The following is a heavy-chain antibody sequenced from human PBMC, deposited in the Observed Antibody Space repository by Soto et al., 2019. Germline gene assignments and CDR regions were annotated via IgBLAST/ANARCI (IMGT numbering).Heavy chain of an antibody. D-gene: IGHD3-9*01. V-gene: IGHV3-23*01. Sequence: PGGSLRLSCAASGFAFSSYAMSWVRQAPGKGLEWVSSISGSGGSTYYADSVKGRFTISRDNSKNTLYLQMNSLRAEDTAVYYCAKGLYYDILTGYYNGGAFDIWGQGTMVTVSS. CDR1: GFAFSSYA. J-gene: IGHJ3*02. CDR2: ISGSGGST. CDR3: AKGLYYDILTGYYNGGAFDI.